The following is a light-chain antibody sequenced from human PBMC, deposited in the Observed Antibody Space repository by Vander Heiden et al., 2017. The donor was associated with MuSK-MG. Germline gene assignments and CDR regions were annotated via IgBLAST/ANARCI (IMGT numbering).Light chain of an antibody. CDR2: KAS. J-gene: IGKJ2*01. CDR3: QQDHSYYS. V-gene: IGKV1-5*03. CDR1: QYINKW. Sequence: DIQMTQSPSTLSASVGDRVTITCRASQYINKWLAWYQQKPGKAPNLLIYKASSLESGVPSRFSGSGSGTEFTLTISSLQPDDFATYYCQQDHSYYSFGQGTKLEIK.